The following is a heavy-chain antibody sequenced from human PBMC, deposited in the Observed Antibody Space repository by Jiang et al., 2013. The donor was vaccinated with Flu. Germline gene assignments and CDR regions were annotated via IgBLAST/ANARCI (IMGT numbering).Heavy chain of an antibody. CDR1: GGTFSSYA. CDR2: IIPIFGTA. CDR3: ARDRGYYDSSGYYPPQHLDY. V-gene: IGHV1-69*01. D-gene: IGHD3-22*01. J-gene: IGHJ4*02. Sequence: VSCKASGGTFSSYAISWVRQAPGQGLEWMGGIIPIFGTANYAQKFQGRVTITADESTSTAYMELSSLRSEDTAVYYCARDRGYYDSSGYYPPQHLDYWGQGTLVTVSS.